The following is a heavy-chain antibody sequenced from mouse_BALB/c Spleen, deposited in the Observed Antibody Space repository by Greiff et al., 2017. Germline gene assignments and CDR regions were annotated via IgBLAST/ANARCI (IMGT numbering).Heavy chain of an antibody. CDR2: INPSTGYT. CDR3: ARRVIRWYFDV. CDR1: GYTFTSYW. V-gene: IGHV1-7*01. Sequence: QVHVKQSGAELAKPGASVKMSCKASGYTFTSYWMHWVKQRPGQGLEWIGYINPSTGYTEYNQKFKDKATLTADKSSSTAYMQLSSLTSEDSAVYYCARRVIRWYFDVWGAGTTVTVSS. J-gene: IGHJ1*01. D-gene: IGHD2-4*01.